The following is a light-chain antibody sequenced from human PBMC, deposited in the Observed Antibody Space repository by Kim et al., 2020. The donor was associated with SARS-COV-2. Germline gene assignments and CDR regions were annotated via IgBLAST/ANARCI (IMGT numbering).Light chain of an antibody. CDR3: SSYTSSSTL. J-gene: IGLJ3*02. CDR2: DVS. V-gene: IGLV2-14*04. Sequence: PGQSITISCTGTSSDVGGYNYVPWYQQHPGKAPKLMIYDVSKRPSGVSNRFSGSKSGNTASLTISGLQAEDEADYYCSSYTSSSTLFGGGTQLTVL. CDR1: SSDVGGYNY.